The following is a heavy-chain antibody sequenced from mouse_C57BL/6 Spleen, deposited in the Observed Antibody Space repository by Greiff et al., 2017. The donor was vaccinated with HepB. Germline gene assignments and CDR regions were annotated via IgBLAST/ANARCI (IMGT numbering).Heavy chain of an antibody. V-gene: IGHV1-82*01. CDR3: ASPYSLPSYAMYY. Sequence: VKVVESGPELVKPGASVKISCKASGYAFSSSWMNWVKQRPGKGLEWIGRIYPGDGDTNYNGKFKGKATLTADKSSSTAYMKLSSLTSEDSAVYFCASPYSLPSYAMYYWGEGTSVTGSS. D-gene: IGHD6-2*01. CDR1: GYAFSSSW. J-gene: IGHJ4*01. CDR2: IYPGDGDT.